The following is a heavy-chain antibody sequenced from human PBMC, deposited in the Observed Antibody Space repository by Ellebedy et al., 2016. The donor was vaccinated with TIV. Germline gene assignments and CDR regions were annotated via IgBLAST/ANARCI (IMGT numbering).Heavy chain of an antibody. V-gene: IGHV3-74*01. CDR3: ARDGAYGSGTQPWNY. CDR1: GFTFSDCW. J-gene: IGHJ4*02. CDR2: MSGDGRFT. Sequence: GESLKISXAASGFTFSDCWMHWARQVPGKGLVWVSRMSGDGRFTKYADSVKGRFIISRDNAKNTLYLQMNSLRVEDTALYYCARDGAYGSGTQPWNYWGQGTLVTVSS. D-gene: IGHD3-10*01.